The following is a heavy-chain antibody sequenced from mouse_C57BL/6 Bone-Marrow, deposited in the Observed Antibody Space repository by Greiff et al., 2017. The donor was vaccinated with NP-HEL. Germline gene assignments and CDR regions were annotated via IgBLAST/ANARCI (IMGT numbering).Heavy chain of an antibody. CDR1: GYTFTSYW. CDR3: ASHYGSDYFDG. CDR2: IHPTSGST. D-gene: IGHD1-1*01. Sequence: QVQLKQPGAELVKPGASVKLSCKASGYTFTSYWMHWVKQRPGQGLEWIGMIHPTSGSTNYNEKFKSKATLTVDKSSSTAYMQLSSLTSEDSAVYYCASHYGSDYFDGWGQGATRTV. J-gene: IGHJ2*01. V-gene: IGHV1-64*01.